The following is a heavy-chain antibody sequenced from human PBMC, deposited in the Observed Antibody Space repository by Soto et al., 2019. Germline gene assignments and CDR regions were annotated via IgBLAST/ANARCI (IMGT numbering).Heavy chain of an antibody. V-gene: IGHV3-30*18. J-gene: IGHJ5*01. Sequence: PXESLRLSCAASGFTFSSNGMHWVRQAPGKGLEWVALISYDGSNKFYADSVKGRFTITRDNSKNTLYLQMNSLRPDDTAVYYCAKDGEGFYYYDSSGPKSWFDSWGQGTRVTVSS. CDR3: AKDGEGFYYYDSSGPKSWFDS. CDR2: ISYDGSNK. CDR1: GFTFSSNG. D-gene: IGHD3-22*01.